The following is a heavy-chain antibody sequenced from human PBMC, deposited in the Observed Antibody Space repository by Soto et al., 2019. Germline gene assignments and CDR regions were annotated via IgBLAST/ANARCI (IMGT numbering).Heavy chain of an antibody. CDR1: RITFIGYW. V-gene: IGHV3-7*01. J-gene: IGHJ4*02. CDR3: ARDTPPLGTFDY. D-gene: IGHD3-10*01. CDR2: IRQDGSNK. Sequence: GGSLRLSCVASRITFIGYWMSWVRQAPGRGLEWVATIRQDGSNKYYADSVKGRFTISRDNSKNTLYLQMNSLRAEDTAVYYCARDTPPLGTFDYWGQGTLVTVSS.